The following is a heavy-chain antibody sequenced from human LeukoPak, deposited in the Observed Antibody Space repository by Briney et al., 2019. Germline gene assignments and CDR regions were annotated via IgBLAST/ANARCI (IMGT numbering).Heavy chain of an antibody. V-gene: IGHV1-46*01. Sequence: ASVKVSCKSSGYTFTSYYMYWVRQAPGQGLEWMGIINPSGGSTSYAQKFQGRVTMTRDTSTSTAYMELSSLRSDDTAVYYCARKGCTGDCYRFDPWGQGTLVTVSS. CDR1: GYTFTSYY. D-gene: IGHD2-21*02. J-gene: IGHJ5*02. CDR2: INPSGGST. CDR3: ARKGCTGDCYRFDP.